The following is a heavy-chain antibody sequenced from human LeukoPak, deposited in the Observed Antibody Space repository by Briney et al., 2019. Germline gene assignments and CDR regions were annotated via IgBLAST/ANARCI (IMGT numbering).Heavy chain of an antibody. CDR3: ARGALLWFGGVIHADAFDL. J-gene: IGHJ3*01. D-gene: IGHD3-10*01. CDR1: GFIFSGSA. V-gene: IGHV3-73*01. Sequence: PGGSLRLSCAASGFIFSGSAIYWVRQASGKGLEWVGHIRSKVNSYATVYAASVKGRFTISRDNANNSLYLEINSLRPEDTAVYYCARGALLWFGGVIHADAFDLWGQGTMATVSS. CDR2: IRSKVNSYAT.